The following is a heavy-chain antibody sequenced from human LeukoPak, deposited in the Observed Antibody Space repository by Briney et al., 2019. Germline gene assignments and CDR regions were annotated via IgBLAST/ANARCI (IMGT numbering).Heavy chain of an antibody. CDR3: AKGLAVATSYFDC. CDR1: GFIFSSYP. V-gene: IGHV3-23*01. CDR2: ISAGGGST. J-gene: IGHJ4*02. Sequence: PGGSLRLSCAASGFIFSSYPISWVRQALGKGLEWVSTISAGGGSTYYADSVKGRFTFSTDNSKNTLYLQMNSLKAEDTAVYYCAKGLAVATSYFDCWGQGTLVAVSS. D-gene: IGHD6-19*01.